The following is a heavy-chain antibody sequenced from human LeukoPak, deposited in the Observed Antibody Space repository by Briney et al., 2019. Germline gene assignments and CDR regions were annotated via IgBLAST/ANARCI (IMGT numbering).Heavy chain of an antibody. J-gene: IGHJ4*01. CDR3: ARDGTAAGLYFDL. CDR2: IKQDGSEK. CDR1: GFTFSSYW. V-gene: IGHV3-7*01. D-gene: IGHD6-13*01. Sequence: PGGSLRLSCAASGFTFSSYWMTWVRQAPGKGLEWVANIKQDGSEKYYVDSVKGRFTISRDNAKNSLYLQMNSLRVEDTAVYYCARDGTAAGLYFDLWGQGTLVTVSS.